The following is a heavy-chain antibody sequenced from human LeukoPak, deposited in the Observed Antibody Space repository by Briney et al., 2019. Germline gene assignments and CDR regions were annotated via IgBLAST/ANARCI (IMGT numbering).Heavy chain of an antibody. V-gene: IGHV3-23*01. CDR3: TVDTDYFEGLGFPRPALNDY. Sequence: GGSLRLSCVASGFTFSNHAMTWVRQAPGKGLEWVSAITGSGPTTFYADSVKGRFTISRDNSNNLLALQMTSLRVEDTAVYFCTVDTDYFEGLGFPRPALNDYWGQGTLVTVSS. D-gene: IGHD3-22*01. J-gene: IGHJ4*02. CDR2: ITGSGPTT. CDR1: GFTFSNHA.